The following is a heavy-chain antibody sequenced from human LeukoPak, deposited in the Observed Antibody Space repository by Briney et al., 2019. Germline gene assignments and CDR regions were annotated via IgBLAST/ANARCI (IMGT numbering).Heavy chain of an antibody. V-gene: IGHV1-46*01. Sequence: APVKVSCKASGYTLTNHYLYWVRQAPGQGLEWMGIINPSCDTTSYAQKFQGRVTMTSDTSTSTVYMELSSLRSEDTAVYYCAVVPGAGYNPAYRGQGTLVTVSA. CDR1: GYTLTNHY. CDR2: INPSCDTT. J-gene: IGHJ4*02. CDR3: AVVPGAGYNPAY. D-gene: IGHD5-24*01.